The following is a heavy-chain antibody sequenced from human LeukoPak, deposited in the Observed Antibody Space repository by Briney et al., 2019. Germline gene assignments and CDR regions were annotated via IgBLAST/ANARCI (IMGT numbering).Heavy chain of an antibody. CDR2: IKGKIDGGTI. V-gene: IGHV3-15*01. Sequence: PGGSLRLSCAASGFTFSNAWMNWVRQAPGKGLEWVGRIKGKIDGGTIDYAAPVKGRSIISRDDSKDTLYLQMNSLRTEDTAVYYCSTKGDWGQGTLVTVSS. J-gene: IGHJ4*02. CDR1: GFTFSNAW. CDR3: STKGD.